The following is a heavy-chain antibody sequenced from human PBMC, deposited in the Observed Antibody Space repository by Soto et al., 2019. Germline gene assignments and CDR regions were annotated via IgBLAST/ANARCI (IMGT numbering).Heavy chain of an antibody. CDR2: ISAYNGNT. D-gene: IGHD6-19*01. V-gene: IGHV1-18*01. CDR1: GYTFTSYG. J-gene: IGHJ4*02. CDR3: ARDQRVGSIAVAGVL. Sequence: QVQLVQSGAEVKKPGASVKVSCKASGYTFTSYGISWVRQAPGQGLEWMGWISAYNGNTNYTQKHQGRVTMTTDTSTSTDYMELRSLRSDATAVYYFARDQRVGSIAVAGVLWGEGTLVTVAS.